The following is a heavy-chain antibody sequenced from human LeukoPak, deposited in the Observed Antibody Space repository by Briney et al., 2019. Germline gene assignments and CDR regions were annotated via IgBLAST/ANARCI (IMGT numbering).Heavy chain of an antibody. D-gene: IGHD3-3*01. CDR2: ISSSGSTI. CDR1: GFTFSSYW. J-gene: IGHJ4*02. Sequence: GGSLRLSCAASGFTFSSYWMSWVRQAPGKGLEWVSYISSSGSTIYYADSVKGRFTISRDNAKNSLYLQMNSLRAEDTAVYYCARYYDFWSGYYIYWGQGTLVTVSS. CDR3: ARYYDFWSGYYIY. V-gene: IGHV3-48*04.